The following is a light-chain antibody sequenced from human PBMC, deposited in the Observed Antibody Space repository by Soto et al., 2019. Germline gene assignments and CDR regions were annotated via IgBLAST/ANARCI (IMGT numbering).Light chain of an antibody. Sequence: QSALTQPASVSGSPGQSITISCTGTSSDVGGYNYVSWYQHHPGEAPKLMIYQVSNRASGISYRFSGSKSGNTASLSISGLQAEDEADYYCSSYSGATTLVVFGGGTKLTVL. J-gene: IGLJ3*02. CDR3: SSYSGATTLVV. V-gene: IGLV2-14*01. CDR2: QVS. CDR1: SSDVGGYNY.